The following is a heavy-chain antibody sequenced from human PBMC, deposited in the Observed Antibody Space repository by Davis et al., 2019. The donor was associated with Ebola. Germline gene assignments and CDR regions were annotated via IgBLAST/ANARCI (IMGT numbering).Heavy chain of an antibody. CDR2: IIPILGIA. Sequence: AASVKVSCKASGGTFSSYTISWVRQAPGQGLEWMGRIIPILGIANYAQKFQGRVTITADKSTSTAYMELSSLRSEDTAVYYCARDGGFGELLYYYYGMDVWGKGTTVTVSS. D-gene: IGHD3-10*01. CDR3: ARDGGFGELLYYYYGMDV. V-gene: IGHV1-69*04. J-gene: IGHJ6*04. CDR1: GGTFSSYT.